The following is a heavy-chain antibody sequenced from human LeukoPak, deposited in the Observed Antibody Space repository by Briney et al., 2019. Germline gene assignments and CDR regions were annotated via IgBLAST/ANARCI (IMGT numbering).Heavy chain of an antibody. Sequence: PSETLSLTCSVSGDSVSSTIYYWAWIRQPPGRGLEWTGSGYYSGHTFYNPSLKGRVTTFVDTSKNQFSLKLTSVTAADTAIYYCAGQGGSNYGFGHDSWGQGTLVTVSS. D-gene: IGHD5-18*01. CDR2: GYYSGHT. CDR1: GDSVSSTIYY. CDR3: AGQGGSNYGFGHDS. V-gene: IGHV4-39*01. J-gene: IGHJ4*02.